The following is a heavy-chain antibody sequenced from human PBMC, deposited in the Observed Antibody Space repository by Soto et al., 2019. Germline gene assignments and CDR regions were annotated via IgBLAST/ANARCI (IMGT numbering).Heavy chain of an antibody. D-gene: IGHD4-4*01. Sequence: PSETMSLTCTVSGGYSRSGGYYWSRKNQHPGKSLEWIGYIYYSGSTYYNPSLKSRVTISVDTSKNQFSLKLSSVTAADTAVYYCARARDYSIFDYWGQGTLVTVSS. J-gene: IGHJ4*02. V-gene: IGHV4-31*03. CDR3: ARARDYSIFDY. CDR1: GGYSRSGGYY. CDR2: IYYSGST.